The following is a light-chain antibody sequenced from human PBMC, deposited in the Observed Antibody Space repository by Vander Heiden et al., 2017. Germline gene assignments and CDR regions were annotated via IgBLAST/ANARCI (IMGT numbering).Light chain of an antibody. CDR1: QSLLHSNGYNY. V-gene: IGKV2-28*01. CDR3: RQDLQTPLT. CDR2: LGS. J-gene: IGKJ4*01. Sequence: DLVMTEAPLPLPVTPGEPASISCRSSQSLLHSNGYNYLDWYLQKPGQSPQLLIYLGSNRASGVPDRFSGSGSGTDFTLKISRVEAEDVGVCYCRQDLQTPLTFGGGTKVEIK.